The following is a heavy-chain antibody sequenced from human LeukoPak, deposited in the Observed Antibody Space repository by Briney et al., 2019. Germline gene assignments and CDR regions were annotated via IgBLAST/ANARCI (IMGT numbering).Heavy chain of an antibody. CDR2: ISGSGGNT. CDR1: GFTFSSYA. CDR3: AKGSGYDTDFDY. Sequence: GGSLRLSCAASGFTFSSYAVSWVRQAPGKGLEWVSAISGSGGNTYYADSVKGRFTVSRDNSKNTLYLQMNSLRAEDTAIYYCAKGSGYDTDFDYWGQGTLVTVSS. D-gene: IGHD3-9*01. V-gene: IGHV3-23*01. J-gene: IGHJ4*02.